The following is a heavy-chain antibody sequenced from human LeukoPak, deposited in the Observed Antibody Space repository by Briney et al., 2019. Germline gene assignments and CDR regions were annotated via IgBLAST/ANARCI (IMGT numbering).Heavy chain of an antibody. V-gene: IGHV4-59*11. CDR3: ATIKRGNIFGYFDF. CDR1: GGSISSHY. J-gene: IGHJ4*02. D-gene: IGHD5-18*01. Sequence: VEPSETLSLTCTVSGGSISSHYWSWIRQPPGKGLEWIGYLYDYGRTKHNPSLNSRLTLSADTSKNQFSLRLGSVTAADTAVYFCATIKRGNIFGYFDFWGQGILVAVSS. CDR2: LYDYGRT.